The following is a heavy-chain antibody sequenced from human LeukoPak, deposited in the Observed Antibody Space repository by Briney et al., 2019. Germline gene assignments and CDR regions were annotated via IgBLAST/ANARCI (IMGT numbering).Heavy chain of an antibody. CDR2: IYTSGST. CDR3: ARAASYYYGSGSYYKDYYYYYMDV. V-gene: IGHV4-61*02. Sequence: SQTLSLTCTVSGGSISSGSYYWRWIRQPAGKGLEWIGRIYTSGSTNYNPSLKSRVTISVDTSKSQFSLKLSSVTAADTAVYYCARAASYYYGSGSYYKDYYYYYMDVWGKGTTVTVSS. CDR1: GGSISSGSYY. J-gene: IGHJ6*03. D-gene: IGHD3-10*01.